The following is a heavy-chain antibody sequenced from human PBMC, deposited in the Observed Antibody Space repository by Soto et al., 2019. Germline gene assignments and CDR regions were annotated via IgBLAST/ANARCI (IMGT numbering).Heavy chain of an antibody. CDR2: IYHSGST. CDR3: ARVPDR. Sequence: LSLTCAVSGGSISSGGYSWSWIRQPPGKGLEWIGYIYHSGSTYYNPSLKSQVTITVDRSKNQFSPKLSSVTAADTAVYYCARVPDRWGQGTLVTVSS. CDR1: GGSISSGGYS. J-gene: IGHJ5*02. D-gene: IGHD2-2*01. V-gene: IGHV4-30-2*01.